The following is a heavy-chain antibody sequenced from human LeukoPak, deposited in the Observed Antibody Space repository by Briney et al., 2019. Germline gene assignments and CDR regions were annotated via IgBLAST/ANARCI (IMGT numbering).Heavy chain of an antibody. Sequence: ASVKISCKASRYTFTNYYIHWVRQAPGQGLEWMGIINPTGGSASYAQKFQGRVSMTSDTSTSTLYLELRSLRSEDTAVYYCARDSSGSRWRSFDPWGQGTLVTVSS. D-gene: IGHD6-13*01. CDR2: INPTGGSA. CDR1: RYTFTNYY. J-gene: IGHJ5*02. V-gene: IGHV1-46*01. CDR3: ARDSSGSRWRSFDP.